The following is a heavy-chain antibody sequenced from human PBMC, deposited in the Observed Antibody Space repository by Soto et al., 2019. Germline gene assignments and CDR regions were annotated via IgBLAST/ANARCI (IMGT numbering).Heavy chain of an antibody. D-gene: IGHD3-3*01. Sequence: PGGSLRLSCAASGFTFSSYGMHWVRQAPGKGLEWVAVIWYDGSNKYYADSVKGRFTISRDNSKNTLYLQMNSLRAEDTAVYYCARGYYDFWSGYYLQCDYWGQGTLVTVSS. V-gene: IGHV3-33*01. CDR1: GFTFSSYG. J-gene: IGHJ4*02. CDR3: ARGYYDFWSGYYLQCDY. CDR2: IWYDGSNK.